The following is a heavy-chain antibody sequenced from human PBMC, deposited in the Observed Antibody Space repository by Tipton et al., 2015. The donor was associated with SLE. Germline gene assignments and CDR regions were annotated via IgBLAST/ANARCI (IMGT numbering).Heavy chain of an antibody. CDR3: AKAIDDFSLKGYYYGLDV. D-gene: IGHD4-11*01. Sequence: FTISRDNSKNTLYLQMNSLRGEDTAVYYCAKAIDDFSLKGYYYGLDVWGQGTTVTVSS. V-gene: IGHV3-30*02. J-gene: IGHJ6*02.